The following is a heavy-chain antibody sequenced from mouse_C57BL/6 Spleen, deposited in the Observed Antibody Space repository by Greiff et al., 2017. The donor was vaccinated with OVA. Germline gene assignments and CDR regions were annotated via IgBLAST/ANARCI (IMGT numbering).Heavy chain of an antibody. CDR3: ASITTVVYWYFDV. D-gene: IGHD1-1*01. V-gene: IGHV1-82*01. Sequence: VKLVESGPELVKPGASVKISCKASGYAFSSSWMNWVKQRPGKGLEWIGRIYPGDGDTNYNGKFKGKATLTADKSSSTAYMQLSSLTSEDSAVYFCASITTVVYWYFDVWGTGTTVTVSS. CDR2: IYPGDGDT. CDR1: GYAFSSSW. J-gene: IGHJ1*03.